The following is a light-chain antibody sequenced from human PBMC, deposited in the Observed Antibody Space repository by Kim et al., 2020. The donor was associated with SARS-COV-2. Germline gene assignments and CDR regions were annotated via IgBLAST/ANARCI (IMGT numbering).Light chain of an antibody. Sequence: LSLAPGERATLSCRASRSVSSYLAWYQQKPGQAPRLLIYDASNRATGIPARFSGSGSGTDFTLTISSLEPEDFAVYDCQQRSKWETFGQGTKLEI. CDR1: RSVSSY. CDR3: QQRSKWET. V-gene: IGKV3-11*01. CDR2: DAS. J-gene: IGKJ2*01.